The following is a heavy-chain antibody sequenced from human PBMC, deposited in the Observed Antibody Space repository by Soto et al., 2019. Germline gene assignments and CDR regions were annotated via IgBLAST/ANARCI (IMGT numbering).Heavy chain of an antibody. CDR2: ISGSGGST. Sequence: GGSLRLSCAASGFTFSSYSMSWVRQAPGKGLEWVSAISGSGGSTYYADSVKGRFTISRDNSKNTLYLQMNSLRAEDTAVYYCAKSSDYYDSSGMDVWGQGTTVTVSS. D-gene: IGHD3-22*01. J-gene: IGHJ6*02. CDR1: GFTFSSYS. CDR3: AKSSDYYDSSGMDV. V-gene: IGHV3-23*01.